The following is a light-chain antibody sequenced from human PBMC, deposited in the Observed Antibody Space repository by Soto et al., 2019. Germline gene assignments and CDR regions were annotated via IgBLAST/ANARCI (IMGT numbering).Light chain of an antibody. CDR1: QYINTR. J-gene: IGKJ1*01. Sequence: EIVLTQSPATLSSFPGDRVTLSCRASQYINTRLAWYQHRPGQAHRLLIYQTSIRAAGIQARFSASGSGTDFTLTIRDVQPEDFALYYCNQRQSWPRTFGQGTKVDI. CDR2: QTS. V-gene: IGKV3-11*01. CDR3: NQRQSWPRT.